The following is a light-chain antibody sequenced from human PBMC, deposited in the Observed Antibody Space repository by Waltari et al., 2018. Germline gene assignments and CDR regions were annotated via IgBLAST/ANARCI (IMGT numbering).Light chain of an antibody. CDR3: QQYNTVPIT. V-gene: IGKV1-33*01. Sequence: DIQFTQSPSSLSASVGDRVTFTCQASQNIHNYLIWYQQKSGKAPKLLIYDASTLETGVPSRFGGRGSGTDFTLTISSLQPEDVATYYCQQYNTVPITFGQGTRLQIK. CDR2: DAS. CDR1: QNIHNY. J-gene: IGKJ5*01.